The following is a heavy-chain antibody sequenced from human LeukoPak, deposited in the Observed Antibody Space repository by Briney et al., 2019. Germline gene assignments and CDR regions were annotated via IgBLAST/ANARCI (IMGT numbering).Heavy chain of an antibody. CDR1: GGSISSSSYY. D-gene: IGHD2-2*01. Sequence: SETLSLTCTVSGGSISSSSYYWGWIRQPPGKGLEWIGSIYYSGSTYYNPSLKSRVTISVDTSKNHFSLKLSSVTAADTAVYYCARPRSPTFARNPFDIWGQGTMVTVSS. J-gene: IGHJ3*02. CDR3: ARPRSPTFARNPFDI. V-gene: IGHV4-39*02. CDR2: IYYSGST.